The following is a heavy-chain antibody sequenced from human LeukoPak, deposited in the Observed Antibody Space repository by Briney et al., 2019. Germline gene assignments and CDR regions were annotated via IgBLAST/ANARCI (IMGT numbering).Heavy chain of an antibody. V-gene: IGHV3-30*18. CDR1: GFXFSSYG. CDR3: AKRATDDALDI. J-gene: IGHJ3*02. CDR2: ITYDGSNG. D-gene: IGHD5-12*01. Sequence: GRSLRLSCAASGFXFSSYGIHWVRQAPGKGLEWVAGITYDGSNGYFADSVKGRFTISRDNSRYTLSLQMNSLRTEDTAVYYCAKRATDDALDIWGRGTMVTVSS.